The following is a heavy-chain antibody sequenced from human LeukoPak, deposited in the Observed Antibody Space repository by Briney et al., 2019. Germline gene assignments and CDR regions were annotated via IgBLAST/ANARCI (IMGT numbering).Heavy chain of an antibody. CDR2: IYHSGST. CDR1: GYSISSGYY. Sequence: PSETLSLTCAVSGYSISSGYYWGWIRQPPGKGLAWIGSIYHSGSTYYNPSLKSRVTISVDTSKNQFSLKLSSVTAADTAVYYCARTTIAVAGLDWFDPWGQGTLVTVSS. D-gene: IGHD6-19*01. V-gene: IGHV4-38-2*01. J-gene: IGHJ5*02. CDR3: ARTTIAVAGLDWFDP.